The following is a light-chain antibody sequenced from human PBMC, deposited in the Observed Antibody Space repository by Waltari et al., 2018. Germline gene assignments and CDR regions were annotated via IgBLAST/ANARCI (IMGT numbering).Light chain of an antibody. CDR2: DVV. V-gene: IGLV2-14*03. CDR3: SSYTSTSTFV. Sequence: QSALTQPASVSGSPGQSITISCTGTSTDIGDYNYVSWYQQHPGKVPKLMIYDVVGRPSGVSDRFSGSKSGNTASLTISGLQTEDEADYYCSSYTSTSTFVFGSGTKVTVL. J-gene: IGLJ1*01. CDR1: STDIGDYNY.